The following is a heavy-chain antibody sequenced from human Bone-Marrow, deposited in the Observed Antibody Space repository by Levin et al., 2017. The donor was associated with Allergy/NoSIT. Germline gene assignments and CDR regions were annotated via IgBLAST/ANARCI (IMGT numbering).Heavy chain of an antibody. D-gene: IGHD5-18*01. CDR3: ARDGPSVDTSMVVY. CDR2: VNPNSGAT. Sequence: GESLKISCKASGYTFNLYFIHWVRQAPGQGLEWMGRVNPNSGATDLAQSLQGRVTMTTDMSISMAYMELTSLRSDDTAVYYCARDGPSVDTSMVVYWGQGTLVTVSS. V-gene: IGHV1-2*06. J-gene: IGHJ4*02. CDR1: GYTFNLYF.